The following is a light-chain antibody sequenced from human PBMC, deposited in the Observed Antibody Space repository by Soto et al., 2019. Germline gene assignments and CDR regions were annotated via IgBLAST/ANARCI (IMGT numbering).Light chain of an antibody. Sequence: QSALTQPPSASGSPGQSVTISCTGTSRDVGGYNYVSWYQQHPGKAPKLMSYEVSKRPSGVPDRFPGSKSGNTASLTVSGLQAEDEADYYCSSYAGSNNFVVFGGGTNLTVL. V-gene: IGLV2-8*01. CDR1: SRDVGGYNY. J-gene: IGLJ2*01. CDR3: SSYAGSNNFVV. CDR2: EVS.